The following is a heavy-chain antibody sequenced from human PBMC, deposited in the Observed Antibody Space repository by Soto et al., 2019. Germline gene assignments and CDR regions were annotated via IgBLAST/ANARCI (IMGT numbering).Heavy chain of an antibody. Sequence: GGSLRLSCAASGFTFSSYGMHWVRQAPGKGLEWVAVISYDGSNKYYADSVKGRFTISRDNSKNTLYLQMNSLRAEDTAVYYCARDLGPTGMLRIWGQGTLVTVSS. CDR3: ARDLGPTGMLRI. CDR1: GFTFSSYG. CDR2: ISYDGSNK. V-gene: IGHV3-30*03. J-gene: IGHJ4*02. D-gene: IGHD3-9*01.